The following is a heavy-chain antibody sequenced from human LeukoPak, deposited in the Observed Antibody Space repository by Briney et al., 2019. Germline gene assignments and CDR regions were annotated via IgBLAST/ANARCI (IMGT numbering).Heavy chain of an antibody. J-gene: IGHJ3*02. CDR3: ASIAAAGTGKDAFDI. V-gene: IGHV4-59*01. D-gene: IGHD6-13*01. CDR2: IYYSGST. Sequence: PSETLSLTCTVSGGSISSYYWSWIRQPPGKGLEGIGYIYYSGSTNYNPSLKSRVTISVDTSKNQFSLKLSSVTAADTAVYYCASIAAAGTGKDAFDIWGQGTMVTVSS. CDR1: GGSISSYY.